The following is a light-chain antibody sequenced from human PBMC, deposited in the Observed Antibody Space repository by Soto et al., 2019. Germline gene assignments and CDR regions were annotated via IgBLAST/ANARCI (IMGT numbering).Light chain of an antibody. CDR2: GNT. CDR3: LSFDSSLSVV. V-gene: IGLV1-40*01. CDR1: SSNIGAGYD. Sequence: QPVLTQPPSVSGAPGQRATISCTGSSSNIGAGYDVHWYQQLPGRAPKLLIYGNTNRPSGVPDRFSGSKSGTSASLVITGLQAEDEADYYCLSFDSSLSVVFGGGTKLTVL. J-gene: IGLJ2*01.